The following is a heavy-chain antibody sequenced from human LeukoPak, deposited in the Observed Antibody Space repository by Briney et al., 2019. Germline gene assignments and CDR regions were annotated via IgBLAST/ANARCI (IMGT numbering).Heavy chain of an antibody. V-gene: IGHV3-23*01. CDR3: AKDVRVGGGGMDV. Sequence: GGSLRLSCAASGFTFTSYAMSWVRQAPGKGLEWVSLISASGTNTYYADSVKGRFTISRDNSKPTLSLQMNSLRAEDTAVYYCAKDVRVGGGGMDVWGQGTPVPVSS. CDR1: GFTFTSYA. CDR2: ISASGTNT. J-gene: IGHJ6*02. D-gene: IGHD1-26*01.